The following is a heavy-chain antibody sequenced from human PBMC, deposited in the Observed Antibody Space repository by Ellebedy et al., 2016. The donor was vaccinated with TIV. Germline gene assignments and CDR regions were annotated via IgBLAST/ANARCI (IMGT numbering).Heavy chain of an antibody. V-gene: IGHV3-72*01. D-gene: IGHD6-19*01. CDR2: SRNKANSYTT. CDR1: GFTFSDHY. J-gene: IGHJ6*02. CDR3: ARYPSVAGPGDV. Sequence: GESLKISCAASGFTFSDHYMDWVRQAPGKGLEWVGRSRNKANSYTTEYAASVKGRFTISRDDSKNSLYLQMNSLKTEDTAVYYCARYPSVAGPGDVWGQGTTVTVSS.